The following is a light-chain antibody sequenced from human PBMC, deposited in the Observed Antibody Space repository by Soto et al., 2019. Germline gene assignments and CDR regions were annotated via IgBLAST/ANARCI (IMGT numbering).Light chain of an antibody. J-gene: IGLJ1*01. CDR2: EDT. V-gene: IGLV2-23*01. CDR1: SSDVGSYNL. CDR3: CSYATSSTYV. Sequence: SALTQPSSVSRSPGRSIAISCTGTSSDVGSYNLVSWYQQHPGKAPKLMIYEDTKRPSGVSDRFSGSKSGNTASLTISGLQAEDEADYYCCSYATSSTYVFGTGTKVTVL.